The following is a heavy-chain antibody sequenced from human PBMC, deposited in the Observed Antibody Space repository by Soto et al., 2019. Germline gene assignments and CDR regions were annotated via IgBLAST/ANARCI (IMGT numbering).Heavy chain of an antibody. J-gene: IGHJ4*02. CDR1: GYTFTSYG. Sequence: QVQLVQSGAEVKKPGASVKVSCKASGYTFTSYGISWVRQAPGQGLEWMGWISAYNGNTKYAQKLQGRVTTTTDTSTRTAYMELRSLRADDTAVYYCARDLGGSYYAPVDYWGQGTLVTVSS. D-gene: IGHD1-26*01. CDR3: ARDLGGSYYAPVDY. V-gene: IGHV1-18*01. CDR2: ISAYNGNT.